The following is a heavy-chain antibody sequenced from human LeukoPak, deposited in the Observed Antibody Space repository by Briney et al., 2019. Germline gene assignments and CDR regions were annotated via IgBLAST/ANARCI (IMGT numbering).Heavy chain of an antibody. Sequence: PGGSLRLSCAASGFTVSSNYMSWVRQAPGKGLEWVSVIYSGGSTYYADSVKGRFTISRDNSKNTLYLQMNSLRAEDTAVYYCARVDGGVFGVVIDGGYFDYWGQGTLVTASS. CDR1: GFTVSSNY. CDR2: IYSGGST. D-gene: IGHD3-3*01. V-gene: IGHV3-66*02. CDR3: ARVDGGVFGVVIDGGYFDY. J-gene: IGHJ4*02.